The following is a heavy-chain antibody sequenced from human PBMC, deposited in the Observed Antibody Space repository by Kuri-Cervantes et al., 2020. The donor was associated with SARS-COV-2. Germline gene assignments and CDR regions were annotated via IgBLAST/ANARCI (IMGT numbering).Heavy chain of an antibody. J-gene: IGHJ4*02. D-gene: IGHD5-12*01. CDR3: ARRRGYSGYVDRPSYFDY. CDR2: INHSGST. Sequence: SETLSLTCAVYGGSFSGYYWRWIRQPPGKGLEWIGEINHSGSTNYNPSLKSRVTISVDTSKNQFSLKLSSVTAADTAVYYCARRRGYSGYVDRPSYFDYWGQGTLVTVSS. V-gene: IGHV4-34*01. CDR1: GGSFSGYY.